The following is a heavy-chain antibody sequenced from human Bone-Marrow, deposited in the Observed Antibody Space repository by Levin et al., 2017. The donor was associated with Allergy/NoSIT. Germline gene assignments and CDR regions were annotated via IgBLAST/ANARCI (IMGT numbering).Heavy chain of an antibody. CDR1: GFTFSIYW. V-gene: IGHV3-7*01. CDR3: EVSDDDFDI. CDR2: IKRDGSEV. J-gene: IGHJ3*02. Sequence: GGSLRLSCEASGFTFSIYWMTWFRQAPGKGLEWVANIKRDGSEVYYVDSVKGRFTISRDNRENTLSLQMSSLRADDTAVYYCEVSDDDFDIWGQGTMVNVSS.